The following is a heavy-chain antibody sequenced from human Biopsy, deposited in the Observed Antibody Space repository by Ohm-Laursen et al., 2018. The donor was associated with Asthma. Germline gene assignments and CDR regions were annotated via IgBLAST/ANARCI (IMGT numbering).Heavy chain of an antibody. V-gene: IGHV1-69*13. D-gene: IGHD2-2*01. Sequence: SVKVSCKSPGGTLNTYVIGWVRQAPGQGLEWMGGINSVFGTTAYPQKFQDRVTITADDSTSTVYMELSSLRSEDTAVYYCARKAGSCISRTCYSLDFWGQGTLVTVSS. J-gene: IGHJ4*02. CDR1: GGTLNTYV. CDR3: ARKAGSCISRTCYSLDF. CDR2: INSVFGTT.